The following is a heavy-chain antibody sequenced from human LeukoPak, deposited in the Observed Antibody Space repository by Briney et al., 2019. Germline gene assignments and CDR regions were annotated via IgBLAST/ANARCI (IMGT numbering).Heavy chain of an antibody. V-gene: IGHV1-69*13. CDR1: GYTFTSYG. Sequence: GASVKVSCKASGYTFTSYGISWVRQAPGQGLEWMGGIIPIFGTANYAQKFQGRVTITADESTSTAYMELSSLRAEDTALYYCAKDMRHGAYYDILTGYYLAPAYFDYWGQGTLVTVSS. CDR3: AKDMRHGAYYDILTGYYLAPAYFDY. CDR2: IIPIFGTA. J-gene: IGHJ4*02. D-gene: IGHD3-9*01.